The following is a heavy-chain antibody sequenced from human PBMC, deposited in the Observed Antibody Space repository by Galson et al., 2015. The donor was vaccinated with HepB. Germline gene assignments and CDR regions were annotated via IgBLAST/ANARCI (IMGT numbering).Heavy chain of an antibody. CDR1: GYTFTDYY. CDR2: VDPEDGET. Sequence: VKVSCKVSGYTFTDYYMHWVQQAPGKGLEWMGLVDPEDGETIYAEKFQGRVTITADTSTDTAYMELSSLRSEDTAVYYCATAPPGDGYNPNWFDPWGQGTLVTVSS. V-gene: IGHV1-69-2*01. J-gene: IGHJ5*02. D-gene: IGHD5-24*01. CDR3: ATAPPGDGYNPNWFDP.